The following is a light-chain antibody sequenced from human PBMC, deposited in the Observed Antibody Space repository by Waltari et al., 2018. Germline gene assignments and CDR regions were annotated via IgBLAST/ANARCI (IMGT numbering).Light chain of an antibody. Sequence: ETVLTQSPATLSLSPGERATLSCRASQSVSSYLAWYQQNPGQAPRLLIYDAPNRATGIPARFSGSGSGTDCTLTISSLEPEDFAVYYCQQRSNWPPTFGGGTKVEIK. CDR3: QQRSNWPPT. CDR1: QSVSSY. CDR2: DAP. J-gene: IGKJ4*01. V-gene: IGKV3-11*01.